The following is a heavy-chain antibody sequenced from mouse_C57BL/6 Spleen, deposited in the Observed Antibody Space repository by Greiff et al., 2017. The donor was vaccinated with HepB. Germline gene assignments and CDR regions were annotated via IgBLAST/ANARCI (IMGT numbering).Heavy chain of an antibody. J-gene: IGHJ1*03. Sequence: VQLQQSVAELVRPGASVKLSCTASGFNIKNTYMHWVKQRPEQGLEWIGRIDPANGNTKYAPKFQGKATITADTSSNPAYLQLSSLTSEDTAIDYSARDRGGSSYWWYVDVWGTGTTVTVSS. CDR2: IDPANGNT. D-gene: IGHD1-1*01. V-gene: IGHV14-3*01. CDR3: ARDRGGSSYWWYVDV. CDR1: GFNIKNTY.